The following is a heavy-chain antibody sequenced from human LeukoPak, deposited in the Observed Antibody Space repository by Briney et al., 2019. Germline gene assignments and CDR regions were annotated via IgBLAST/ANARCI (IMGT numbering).Heavy chain of an antibody. D-gene: IGHD2-2*01. CDR2: ISGSGGST. Sequence: PGGSLRLSCAASGFTFSSYAMSRVRQAPGKGLEWVSAISGSGGSTYYADSVKGRFTISRDNSKNTLYLQMNSLRAEDTAVYYCAKFIVVVPAAIDYWGQGTLVTVSS. V-gene: IGHV3-23*01. CDR1: GFTFSSYA. CDR3: AKFIVVVPAAIDY. J-gene: IGHJ4*02.